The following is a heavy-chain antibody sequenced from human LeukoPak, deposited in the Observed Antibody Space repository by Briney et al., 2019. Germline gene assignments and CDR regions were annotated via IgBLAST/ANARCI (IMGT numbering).Heavy chain of an antibody. CDR1: GFTFSSYA. CDR3: AKDPYGGNSGRFDY. CDR2: ISGSGGST. V-gene: IGHV3-23*01. Sequence: GGSLRLSCAASGFTFSSYAMSWVRQAPGKGLEWVSAISGSGGSTYYADSVKGRFTISRDNSKNTLYLQMNSLRAKDTAVYYCAKDPYGGNSGRFDYWGQGTLVTVSS. J-gene: IGHJ4*02. D-gene: IGHD4-23*01.